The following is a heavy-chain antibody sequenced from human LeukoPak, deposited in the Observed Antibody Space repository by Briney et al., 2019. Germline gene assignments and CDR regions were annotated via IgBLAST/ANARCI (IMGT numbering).Heavy chain of an antibody. D-gene: IGHD3-10*01. J-gene: IGHJ3*02. CDR3: ARQGNYGSGSYVRDAFDI. V-gene: IGHV3-30-3*01. CDR2: ISYDGSNK. Sequence: PGRSLTLSCAASGFTFSSYAMHWVRQAPGKGLEWVAVISYDGSNKYYADSVKGRFTISGDNSKNTVYLQMNSLRAEDTAVYYCARQGNYGSGSYVRDAFDIWGQGTMVTVSS. CDR1: GFTFSSYA.